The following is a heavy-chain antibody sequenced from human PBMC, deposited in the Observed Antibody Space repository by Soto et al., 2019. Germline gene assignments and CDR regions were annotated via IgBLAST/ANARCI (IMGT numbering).Heavy chain of an antibody. J-gene: IGHJ5*02. CDR2: ISSSGSTI. D-gene: IGHD6-6*01. Sequence: PGGSLRLSCAASGFTFSDYYMSWIRQAPGKGLEWVSYISSSGSTIYYADSVKGRFTISRDNAKNSLYLQMNSLRAEDTAVYYCARKWYSSSSHWFDPWGQGTLVTVS. CDR1: GFTFSDYY. CDR3: ARKWYSSSSHWFDP. V-gene: IGHV3-11*01.